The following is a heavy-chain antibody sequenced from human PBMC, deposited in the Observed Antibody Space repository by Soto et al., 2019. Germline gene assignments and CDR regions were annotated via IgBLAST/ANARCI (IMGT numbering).Heavy chain of an antibody. J-gene: IGHJ5*02. Sequence: PSETLSLTCFVSGYFIGADEYYWSWIRHHPGKGLEWIGSFYSSGSIIYNPSLRSRVSISGDMSTNQFSMSLTSVTAADTARYYCARMYSSGSGWFHPWGQGTLVTVSS. V-gene: IGHV4-31*02. D-gene: IGHD6-19*01. CDR2: FYSSGSI. CDR3: ARMYSSGSGWFHP. CDR1: GYFIGADEYY.